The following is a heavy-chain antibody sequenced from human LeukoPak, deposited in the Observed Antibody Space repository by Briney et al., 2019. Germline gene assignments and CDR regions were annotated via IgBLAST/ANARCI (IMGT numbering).Heavy chain of an antibody. CDR2: ISGSGGST. J-gene: IGHJ4*02. V-gene: IGHV3-23*01. CDR1: GFTFSSYA. D-gene: IGHD2-2*01. Sequence: GGSLRLSCAASGFTFSSYAMSWVRQAPGKGLEWVSAISGSGGSTYYADSVKGRFTISRDNSKNTLYLQMNSLRAEDTAVYYCAEQLLRRNLLDYWGQGTLVTVSS. CDR3: AEQLLRRNLLDY.